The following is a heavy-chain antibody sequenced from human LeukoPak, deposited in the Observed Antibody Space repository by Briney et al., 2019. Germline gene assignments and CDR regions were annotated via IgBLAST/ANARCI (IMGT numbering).Heavy chain of an antibody. J-gene: IGHJ3*02. D-gene: IGHD3-3*01. V-gene: IGHV4-39*07. Sequence: PSETLSLTCSVSGGSISSSSYYWGWVRQSPGKGLEWIGSIYYSGTTYNNPSLKSRVTISVDTSKNQFSLKLSSVTAADTAVYYCARQRDDLEAFDIWGQGTMVTVSS. CDR2: IYYSGTT. CDR1: GGSISSSSYY. CDR3: ARQRDDLEAFDI.